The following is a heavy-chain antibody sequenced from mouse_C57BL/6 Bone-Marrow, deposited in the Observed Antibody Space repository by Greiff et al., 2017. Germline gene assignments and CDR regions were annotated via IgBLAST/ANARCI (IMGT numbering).Heavy chain of an antibody. CDR3: ARWGSDYLAWFAY. Sequence: QVQLQQPGAELVRPGTSVKLSCKASGYTFTSYWMHWVKQRPGQGLEWIGVIDPSDSYTNYNQKFKGKATLTVDTSSSTAYMQLSSLTSEDSAVYYCARWGSDYLAWFAYWGQGTLVTVSA. CDR1: GYTFTSYW. V-gene: IGHV1-59*01. J-gene: IGHJ3*01. CDR2: IDPSDSYT. D-gene: IGHD3-2*02.